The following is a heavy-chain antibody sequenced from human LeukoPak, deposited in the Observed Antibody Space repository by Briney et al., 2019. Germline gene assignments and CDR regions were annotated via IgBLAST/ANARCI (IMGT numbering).Heavy chain of an antibody. CDR2: IWHDGSVE. Sequence: GGSLRLSCAASGFTVSSNYMSWVRQAPGKGLEWVAMIWHDGSVEEYADSVKGRFSISRDNSQNTLYLQMNRLRDDDTAVYYCAKEGDQFRGYLDAWGKGTTVTVSS. J-gene: IGHJ6*03. V-gene: IGHV3-33*06. D-gene: IGHD3-16*01. CDR1: GFTVSSNY. CDR3: AKEGDQFRGYLDA.